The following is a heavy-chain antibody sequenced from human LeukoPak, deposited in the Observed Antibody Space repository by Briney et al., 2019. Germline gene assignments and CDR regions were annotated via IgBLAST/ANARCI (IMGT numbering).Heavy chain of an antibody. CDR1: GGSISSYY. J-gene: IGHJ4*02. Sequence: ASETLSLTCTVSGGSISSYYWSWIRQPPGKGLEWIGYIYYSGSTNYNPSLKSRVTLSVDTSKNQFSLKLSSVTAADTAVYYCARAPAVTTAYDYWGQGTLVTVSS. D-gene: IGHD4-17*01. CDR3: ARAPAVTTAYDY. CDR2: IYYSGST. V-gene: IGHV4-59*01.